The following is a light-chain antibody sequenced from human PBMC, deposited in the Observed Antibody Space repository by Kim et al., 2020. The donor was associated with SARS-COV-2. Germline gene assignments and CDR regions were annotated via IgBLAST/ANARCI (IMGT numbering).Light chain of an antibody. J-gene: IGKJ4*01. Sequence: PASTSCRSSQSLLHSNGYNYLDWYLQKPGQSPQLLIYLGSNRASGVPDRFSGRGSGTDFTLNISRVEAEDVGVYYCMQALQTPLTFGGGTKVDIK. CDR2: LGS. CDR3: MQALQTPLT. CDR1: QSLLHSNGYNY. V-gene: IGKV2-28*01.